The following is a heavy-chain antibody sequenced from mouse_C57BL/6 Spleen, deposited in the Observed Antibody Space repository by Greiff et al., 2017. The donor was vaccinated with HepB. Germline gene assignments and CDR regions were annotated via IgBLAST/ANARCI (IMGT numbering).Heavy chain of an antibody. CDR2: IYPGDGDT. CDR1: GYAFSSSW. Sequence: VQLQQSGPELVKPGASVKISCKASGYAFSSSWMNWVKQRPGKGLEWIGRIYPGDGDTNYNGKFKGKATLTADKSSSTAYMQRSSLTSEDSAVYFCARSYGNYVPYAMDYWGQGTSVTVSS. V-gene: IGHV1-82*01. CDR3: ARSYGNYVPYAMDY. J-gene: IGHJ4*01. D-gene: IGHD2-1*01.